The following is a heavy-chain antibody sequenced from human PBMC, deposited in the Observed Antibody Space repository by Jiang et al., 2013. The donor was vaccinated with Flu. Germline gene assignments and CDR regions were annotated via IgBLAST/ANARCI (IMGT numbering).Heavy chain of an antibody. CDR3: ARAHYDSSGYWGDY. D-gene: IGHD3-22*01. V-gene: IGHV1-18*01. CDR2: SAYNGNT. J-gene: IGHJ4*02. Sequence: SAYNGNTNYAQKLQGRVTMTTDTSTSTAYMELRSLRSDDTAVYYCARAHYDSSGYWGDYWGQGTLVTVSS.